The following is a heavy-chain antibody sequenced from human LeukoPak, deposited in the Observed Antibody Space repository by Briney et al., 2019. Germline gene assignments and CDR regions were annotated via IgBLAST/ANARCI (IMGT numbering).Heavy chain of an antibody. J-gene: IGHJ5*02. D-gene: IGHD3-22*01. V-gene: IGHV3-23*01. Sequence: GGSLRLSCAASGFTFSSYAMSWVRQAPGKGLEWVSAISGSGGSTYYADSVKGRFTISRDNSKNTLYLQMNSLRAEDTAVYYCAKVGEYYYDSSGYYYVAWGQGTLVTVSS. CDR1: GFTFSSYA. CDR2: ISGSGGST. CDR3: AKVGEYYYDSSGYYYVA.